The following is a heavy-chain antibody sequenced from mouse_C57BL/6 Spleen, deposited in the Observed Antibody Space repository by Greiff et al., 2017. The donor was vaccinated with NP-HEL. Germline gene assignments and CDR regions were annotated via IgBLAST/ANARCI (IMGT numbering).Heavy chain of an antibody. CDR3: ARSDYGSSYYWYFDG. D-gene: IGHD1-1*01. CDR2: IDPSDSET. V-gene: IGHV1-52*01. J-gene: IGHJ1*03. Sequence: QVQLQQPGAELVRPGSSVKLSCKASGYTFTSYWMHWVKQRPIQGLEWIGNIDPSDSETHYNQKFKDKATLTVDKSSSTAYMQLSSLTSEGSAVYYCARSDYGSSYYWYFDGWGTGTTVTVSS. CDR1: GYTFTSYW.